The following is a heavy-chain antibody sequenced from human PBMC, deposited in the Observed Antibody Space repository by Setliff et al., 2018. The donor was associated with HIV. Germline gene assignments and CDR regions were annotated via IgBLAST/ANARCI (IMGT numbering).Heavy chain of an antibody. CDR2: IYIYNSGST. CDR3: ARHKSQPYYFDY. V-gene: IGHV4-59*08. CDR1: GGSFSGYY. J-gene: IGHJ4*02. Sequence: SETLSLTCSVSGGSFSGYYWSWIRQPPGKGLEWIGYIYIYNSGSTNYNPSLKSRVTISVDTSENQFSLKVNSVTAADTAVYYCARHKSQPYYFDYWGQGTLVTVSS.